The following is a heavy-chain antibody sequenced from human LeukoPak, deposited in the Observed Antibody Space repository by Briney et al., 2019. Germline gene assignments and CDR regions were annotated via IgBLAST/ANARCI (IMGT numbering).Heavy chain of an antibody. J-gene: IGHJ4*02. D-gene: IGHD2-2*01. CDR3: ARDQVGFDY. Sequence: ASVKVSCKASGYTFTNNYLHWVRQAPGQGLEWMGMIYPRDGSTSYAQNFQGRVTVTRDTSTTTVHMELRGLRSEDTAVYYCARDQVGFDYWGQGTVVTVSS. CDR1: GYTFTNNY. CDR2: IYPRDGST. V-gene: IGHV1-46*01.